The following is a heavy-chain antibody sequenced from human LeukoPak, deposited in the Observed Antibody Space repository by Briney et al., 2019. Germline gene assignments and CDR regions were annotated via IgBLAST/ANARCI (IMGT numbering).Heavy chain of an antibody. D-gene: IGHD2-2*02. Sequence: GASVKVSCKASGYTFTSYGISWVRQAPGQGLEWMGWISAYNGNTNYAQKLQGRVTMTTDTSTSTAYMELRSLRSDDTAVYYCATRIEYCSSTSCYRNGFDYWGQGTPVTVSS. V-gene: IGHV1-18*01. J-gene: IGHJ4*02. CDR1: GYTFTSYG. CDR3: ATRIEYCSSTSCYRNGFDY. CDR2: ISAYNGNT.